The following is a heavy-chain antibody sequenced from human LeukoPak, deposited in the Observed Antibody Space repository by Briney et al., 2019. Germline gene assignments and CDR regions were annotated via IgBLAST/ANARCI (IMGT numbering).Heavy chain of an antibody. CDR1: GFTFSSYW. CDR3: AKNLELWFGDLLYFDS. CDR2: ISHDGITE. D-gene: IGHD3-10*01. V-gene: IGHV3-30*18. J-gene: IGHJ4*02. Sequence: PGGSLRLSCAASGFTFSSYWMSWVRQAPGRGPEWVAVISHDGITESYADSVKGRFTISRDTYKKTLYLQMNSLSEEDTAVYYCAKNLELWFGDLLYFDSWGQGSLVTVSS.